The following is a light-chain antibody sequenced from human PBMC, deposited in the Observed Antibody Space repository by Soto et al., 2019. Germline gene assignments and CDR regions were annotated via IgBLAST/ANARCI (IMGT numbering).Light chain of an antibody. V-gene: IGKV4-1*01. CDR1: QSVLYSSNNKNY. CDR3: QQYYSAPYT. Sequence: DIVMTQSPDSLAASLGERATINCKSSQSVLYSSNNKNYLAGYQQKPGQPPKLLIYWASTRESGVPDRFSGSGSGTDFTLTISSLQAGDVAVYYCQQYYSAPYTFGQGTKLEIK. J-gene: IGKJ2*01. CDR2: WAS.